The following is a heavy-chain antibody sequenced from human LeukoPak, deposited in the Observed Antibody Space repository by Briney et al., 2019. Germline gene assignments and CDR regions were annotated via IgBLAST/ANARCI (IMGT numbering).Heavy chain of an antibody. Sequence: SETLSLTSAVYGGSFSGYYWSWIRQPPGKGLEWIGEINHSRSTNYNPSLKSRVTISIDTSKDQFSLKLSSVTAADTAVYYCARGNARYYDVLTGYLHWGQGTLVTVSS. D-gene: IGHD3-9*01. J-gene: IGHJ4*02. CDR3: ARGNARYYDVLTGYLH. CDR2: INHSRST. V-gene: IGHV4-34*01. CDR1: GGSFSGYY.